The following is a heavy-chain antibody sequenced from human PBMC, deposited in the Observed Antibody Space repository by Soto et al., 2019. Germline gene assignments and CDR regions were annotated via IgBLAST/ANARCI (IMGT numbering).Heavy chain of an antibody. CDR1: GFTFSSYW. CDR2: IKQDGSEK. V-gene: IGHV3-7*01. CDR3: ARDLLATIMTPYFDY. J-gene: IGHJ4*02. D-gene: IGHD5-12*01. Sequence: PGGSLRLSCAASGFTFSSYWMSWVRQAPGKGLEWVANIKQDGSEKYYVDSVKGRFTISRDNAKNSLYLQMNSLRAEDTAVYYCARDLLATIMTPYFDYWGQGTLVTVSS.